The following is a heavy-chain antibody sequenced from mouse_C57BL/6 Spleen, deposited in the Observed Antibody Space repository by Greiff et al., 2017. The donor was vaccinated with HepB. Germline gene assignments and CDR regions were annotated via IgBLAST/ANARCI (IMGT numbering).Heavy chain of an antibody. V-gene: IGHV14-3*01. CDR2: IDPANGNT. CDR1: GFNIKNTY. CDR3: ARIYYYGSSYPLDAMDY. Sequence: LVESVAELVRPGASVKLSCTASGFNIKNTYMHWVKQRPEQGLEWIGRIDPANGNTKYAPKFQGKATITADTSSNTAYLQLSSLTSEDTAIYYCARIYYYGSSYPLDAMDYWGQGTSVTVSS. D-gene: IGHD1-1*01. J-gene: IGHJ4*01.